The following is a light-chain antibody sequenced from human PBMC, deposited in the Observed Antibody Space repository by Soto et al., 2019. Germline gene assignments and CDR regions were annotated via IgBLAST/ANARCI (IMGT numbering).Light chain of an antibody. V-gene: IGLV2-8*01. CDR1: SSDVGGYAY. J-gene: IGLJ1*01. Sequence: QSVLTQPPSASGSPGQSDTIACTGTSSDVGGYAYVAWYQQHPGKAPKVIIYEVSKRPSGVPDRFSASKSGNTASLTVSGLQAEDEADYYCCSYAGSNTFVFGTGTKVTVL. CDR2: EVS. CDR3: CSYAGSNTFV.